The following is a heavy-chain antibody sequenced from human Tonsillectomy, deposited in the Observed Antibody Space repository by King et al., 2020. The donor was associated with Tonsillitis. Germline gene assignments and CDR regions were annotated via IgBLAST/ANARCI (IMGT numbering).Heavy chain of an antibody. Sequence: VQLQQWGAGLLKPSETLSLTCAVYGGSFSGYYWSWIRQPPGKGLEWIGEINHSGSTNYNPSLRSRVTISVDTSKNQFSLKLSSVTAADTAVYYCARFGFLEWLALPYYYYYMDVWGKGTTVTVSS. J-gene: IGHJ6*03. CDR1: GGSFSGYY. CDR2: INHSGST. CDR3: ARFGFLEWLALPYYYYYMDV. V-gene: IGHV4-34*01. D-gene: IGHD3-3*01.